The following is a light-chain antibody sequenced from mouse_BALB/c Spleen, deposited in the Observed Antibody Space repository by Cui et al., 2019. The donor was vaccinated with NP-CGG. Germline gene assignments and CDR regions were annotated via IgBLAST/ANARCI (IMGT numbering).Light chain of an antibody. CDR3: ALWYSNHWG. Sequence: QDVVTQDSAPTTSPGETVTLTCRSSTGTVTTSNYANWVQEKPDHLFTGLIGSTNNRAPGVPARFSGSLIGDKAALTITGAQTEDEAIYFCALWYSNHWGFGGGTKLTVL. V-gene: IGLV1*01. J-gene: IGLJ1*01. CDR2: STN. CDR1: TGTVTTSNY.